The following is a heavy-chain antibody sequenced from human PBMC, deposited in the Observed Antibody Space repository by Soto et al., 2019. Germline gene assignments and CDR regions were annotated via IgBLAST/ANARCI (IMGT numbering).Heavy chain of an antibody. V-gene: IGHV3-23*01. CDR1: GFTFTIFA. Sequence: LRLSCAASGFTFTIFAMSWVRQSPGKGLEWVSTISGSGGSTYYADAVKGRFTISRDNSMGTLYLQMKSLRVEDTAIYYCAKEVSLGSTVDLGYWGQGTLVTVSS. D-gene: IGHD7-27*01. CDR3: AKEVSLGSTVDLGY. CDR2: ISGSGGST. J-gene: IGHJ4*02.